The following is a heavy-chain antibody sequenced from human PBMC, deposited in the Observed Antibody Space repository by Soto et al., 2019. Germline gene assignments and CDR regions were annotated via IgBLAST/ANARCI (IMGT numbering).Heavy chain of an antibody. J-gene: IGHJ3*02. V-gene: IGHV3-30*18. Sequence: GGSLRLSCAASGFTFSSYGMHWVRQAPGKGLEWVAVISYDGSNKYYADSVKGRFTISRDNSKSTLYLQMNSLRAEDTAVYYCAKSSGSGYDFLRTVDAFDIWGQGTMVTVSS. D-gene: IGHD5-12*01. CDR3: AKSSGSGYDFLRTVDAFDI. CDR1: GFTFSSYG. CDR2: ISYDGSNK.